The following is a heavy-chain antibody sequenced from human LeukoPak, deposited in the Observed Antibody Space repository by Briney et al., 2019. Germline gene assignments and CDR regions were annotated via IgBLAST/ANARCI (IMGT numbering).Heavy chain of an antibody. Sequence: SQTLSLTCTVSGGSISSGGYYWSWIRQHPGRGLEWIGYIYYSGSTYYNLSLKSRVTISVDTSKNQFSLKLSSVTAADTAVYYCARYTRKGAFDIWGQGTVVTVSS. CDR2: IYYSGST. J-gene: IGHJ3*02. D-gene: IGHD2-2*02. CDR1: GGSISSGGYY. CDR3: ARYTRKGAFDI. V-gene: IGHV4-31*03.